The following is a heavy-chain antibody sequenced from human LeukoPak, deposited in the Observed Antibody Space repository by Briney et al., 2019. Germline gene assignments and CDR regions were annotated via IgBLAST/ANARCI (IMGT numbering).Heavy chain of an antibody. CDR3: ATGQGHGMDV. J-gene: IGHJ6*02. CDR2: ISYDGTTK. Sequence: GGSLRLSCAASGFTFSSYAMHWVRQAPGKGLDWVTDISYDGTTKYYADSVKGRFTISRDNAKNTLYLQMDTLRVEDTAVYYCATGQGHGMDVWGQGTTVTVSS. V-gene: IGHV3-30-3*01. CDR1: GFTFSSYA.